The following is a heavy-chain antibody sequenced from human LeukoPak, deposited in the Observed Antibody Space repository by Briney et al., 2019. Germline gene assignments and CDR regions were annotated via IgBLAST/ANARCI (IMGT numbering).Heavy chain of an antibody. J-gene: IGHJ3*02. CDR1: GGSISSGSYY. CDR2: IYTSGST. Sequence: SETLSLTCTVSGGSISSGSYYWSWIRQPAGKGLEWIGRIYTSGSTNYNPSPKSRVTISVDTSKNQFSLKLSSVTAADTAVYYCARDLDAFDIWGQGTMVTVSS. CDR3: ARDLDAFDI. V-gene: IGHV4-61*02.